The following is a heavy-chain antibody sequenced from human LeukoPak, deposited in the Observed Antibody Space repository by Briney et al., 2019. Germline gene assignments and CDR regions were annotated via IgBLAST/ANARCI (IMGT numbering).Heavy chain of an antibody. J-gene: IGHJ3*02. CDR2: IYYSGST. CDR3: AREVYSSSRPADAFDI. CDR1: GGSISSSSYY. Sequence: SETLSLTCTVSGGSISSSSYYWGWIRQPPGKGLEWIGSIYYSGSTYYNPSLKSRVTISVDTSKNQFSLKLSSVTAADTAVYYCAREVYSSSRPADAFDIWGQGTVDTVSS. V-gene: IGHV4-39*02. D-gene: IGHD6-13*01.